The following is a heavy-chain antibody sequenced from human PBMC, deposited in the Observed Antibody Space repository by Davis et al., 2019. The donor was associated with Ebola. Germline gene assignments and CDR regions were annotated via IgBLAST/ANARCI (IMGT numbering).Heavy chain of an antibody. J-gene: IGHJ4*02. D-gene: IGHD4-17*01. V-gene: IGHV4-59*12. CDR1: GGSISSYY. CDR2: IYHSGST. CDR3: ARVGDYGDYFDY. Sequence: SETLSLTCSVSGGSISSYYWSWIRQPPGKGLEWIGYIYHSGSTYYNPSLKSRVTISVDRSKNQFSLKLSSVTAADTAVYYCARVGDYGDYFDYWGQGTLVTVSS.